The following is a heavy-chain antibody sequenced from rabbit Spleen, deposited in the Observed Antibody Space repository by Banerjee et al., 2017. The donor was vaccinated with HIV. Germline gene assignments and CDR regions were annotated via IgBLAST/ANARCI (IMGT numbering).Heavy chain of an antibody. CDR1: GFSFGDRDV. CDR3: ARDTGSSFSSYCMYL. J-gene: IGHJ6*01. Sequence: QSLEESGGDLVQPTGSLTLTCKASGFSFGDRDVMCWVRQAPGKGLEWIACINAATGKPVYATWAKGRFTISRTSSTTVTLRMTSLTAADRASYFCARDTGSSFSSYCMYLWGQGTLVTVS. V-gene: IGHV1S40*01. CDR2: INAATGKP. D-gene: IGHD8-1*01.